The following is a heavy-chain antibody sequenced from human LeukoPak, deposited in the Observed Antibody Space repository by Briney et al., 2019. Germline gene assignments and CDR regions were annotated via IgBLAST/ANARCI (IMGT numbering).Heavy chain of an antibody. D-gene: IGHD3-10*01. V-gene: IGHV3-30*04. CDR2: ISYDGSNK. J-gene: IGHJ4*02. Sequence: GGSLRLSCAASGFTFSSYAMHWIRQAPGKGLEWVAVISYDGSNKYYADSVKGRFTISRDNAKNTLYLQMNSLRAEDTAVYYCARDYYYGSGSSDYWGQGTLVTVSS. CDR3: ARDYYYGSGSSDY. CDR1: GFTFSSYA.